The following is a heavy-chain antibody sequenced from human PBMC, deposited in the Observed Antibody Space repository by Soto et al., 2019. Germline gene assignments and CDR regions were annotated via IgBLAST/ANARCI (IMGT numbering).Heavy chain of an antibody. CDR2: INPNGGST. CDR3: ATSVNSAMDFDY. J-gene: IGHJ4*02. CDR1: GYNFTRYY. D-gene: IGHD5-18*01. Sequence: GASGKVACKASGYNFTRYYMHWVRQAPGQGLEWMGIINPNGGSTTYDKRFRAGFTMTRDKSTSTVYMELSSLRSEDSAVYYCATSVNSAMDFDYWGQGTLLTVSS. V-gene: IGHV1-46*01.